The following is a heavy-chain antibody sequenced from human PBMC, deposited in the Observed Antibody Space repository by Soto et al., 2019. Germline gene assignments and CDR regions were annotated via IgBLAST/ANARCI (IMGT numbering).Heavy chain of an antibody. CDR2: ISTFNGNK. J-gene: IGHJ3*01. CDR3: ARXTGXXXXXXXGFDX. Sequence: QVHLVQSGAEVKKPGASVTVSCKASGYTFTNYGINWVRQAPGHGLEWMGWISTFNGNKKFSQRLQGXVTMTRDTSTSTVYMDLKSXRSXDTAVXFCARXTGXXXXXXXGFDXXGQGTMVTVSS. V-gene: IGHV1-18*01. CDR1: GYTFTNYG.